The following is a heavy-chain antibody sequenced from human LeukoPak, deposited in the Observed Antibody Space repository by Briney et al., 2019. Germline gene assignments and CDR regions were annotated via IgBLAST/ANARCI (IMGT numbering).Heavy chain of an antibody. V-gene: IGHV1-18*01. CDR2: ISAYNGNT. J-gene: IGHJ4*02. CDR3: AREEPDILTGYPDY. CDR1: GYTFTSYG. Sequence: GASVKVSCKASGYTFTSYGISWVRQAPGQGLEWMGWISAYNGNTNYAQRLQGRVTMTTDTSTSTAYMELRSLRSDDTAVYYCAREEPDILTGYPDYWGQGTLVTVSS. D-gene: IGHD3-9*01.